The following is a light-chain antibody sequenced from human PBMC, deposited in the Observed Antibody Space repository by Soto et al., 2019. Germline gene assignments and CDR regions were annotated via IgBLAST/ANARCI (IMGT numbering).Light chain of an antibody. CDR3: QQAKSFPIT. J-gene: IGKJ5*01. CDR2: DAS. CDR1: QSISSW. V-gene: IGKV1-5*01. Sequence: DIPMNQSAARLSASFGERVTITCRASQSISSWLAWYQQMTGKAPKLLIYDASSLHSGVPSRFSGSGSGADFNLTINSLQTEDFATYYCQQAKSFPITFGQGTRLEIK.